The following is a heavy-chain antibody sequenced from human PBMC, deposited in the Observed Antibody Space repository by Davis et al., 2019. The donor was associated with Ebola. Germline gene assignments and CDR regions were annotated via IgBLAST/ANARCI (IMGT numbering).Heavy chain of an antibody. D-gene: IGHD3-22*01. V-gene: IGHV3-48*01. CDR2: ISSSSSTI. CDR3: AKGRITMIVTDAFDI. CDR1: GFTFSSYS. J-gene: IGHJ3*02. Sequence: GGSLRLSCAASGFTFSSYSMNWVRQAPGKGLEWVSYISSSSSTIYYADSVKGRFTISRDNAKNSLYLQMNSLRAEDTAVYYCAKGRITMIVTDAFDIWGQGTMVTVSS.